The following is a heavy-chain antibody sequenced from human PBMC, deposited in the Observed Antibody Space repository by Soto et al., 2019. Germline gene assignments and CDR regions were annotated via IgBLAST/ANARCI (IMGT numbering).Heavy chain of an antibody. CDR2: MNPNSGNT. Sequence: QVQLVRSGAEVKKPGASVKVSCKASGYTFTSYDINWVRQATGQGLEWMGWMNPNSGNTGYAQTFQGRVTMTRDTSINTAYKEQSSLRSEDTAGYYCAGEVAGRSYQPIDFWGQGTLVTVSS. V-gene: IGHV1-8*01. J-gene: IGHJ4*02. CDR3: AGEVAGRSYQPIDF. D-gene: IGHD2-15*01. CDR1: GYTFTSYD.